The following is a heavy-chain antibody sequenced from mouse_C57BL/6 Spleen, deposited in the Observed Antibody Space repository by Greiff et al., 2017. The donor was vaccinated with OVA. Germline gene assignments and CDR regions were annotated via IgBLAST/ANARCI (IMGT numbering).Heavy chain of an antibody. CDR2: ISYDGSN. J-gene: IGHJ3*01. V-gene: IGHV3-6*01. CDR3: ARENWEAY. D-gene: IGHD4-1*01. CDR1: GYSITSGYY. Sequence: EVHLVESGPGLVKPSQSLSLTCSVTGYSITSGYYWNWIRQFPGNKLEWMGYISYDGSNNYNPSLKNRISITRDTSKNQFFLKLNSVTTEDTATYYCARENWEAYWGQGTLVTVSA.